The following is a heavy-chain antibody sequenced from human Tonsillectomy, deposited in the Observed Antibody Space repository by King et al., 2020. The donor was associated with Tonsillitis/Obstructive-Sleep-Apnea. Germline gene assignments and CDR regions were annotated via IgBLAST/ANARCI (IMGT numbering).Heavy chain of an antibody. CDR3: AKHDYSNYSWFDP. V-gene: IGHV4-59*08. D-gene: IGHD4-11*01. J-gene: IGHJ5*02. CDR2: IYYSGST. Sequence: QLQESGPGLVKPSETLSLTCTVSGGSISSYYWSWIRQPPGKGLEWIGYIYYSGSTNYNPSLKSRVTISVDTSKNQFSPKLSSVTAADTAVYYCAKHDYSNYSWFDPWGQGTEVTVSS. CDR1: GGSISSYY.